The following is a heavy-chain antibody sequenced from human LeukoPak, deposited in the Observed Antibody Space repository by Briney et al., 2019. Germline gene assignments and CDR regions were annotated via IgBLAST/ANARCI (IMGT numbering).Heavy chain of an antibody. Sequence: GGSLRLSCAASGFTFSSYAMTWVRQAPGKGLEWVSSFSGSGGSRYYADSVKGRFTISRDNSKNTLYPQMNSLRAEDTAVYYCAKWDTYYDSSGYYFYWGQGTLVTVSS. J-gene: IGHJ4*02. V-gene: IGHV3-23*01. CDR3: AKWDTYYDSSGYYFY. CDR1: GFTFSSYA. D-gene: IGHD3-22*01. CDR2: FSGSGGSR.